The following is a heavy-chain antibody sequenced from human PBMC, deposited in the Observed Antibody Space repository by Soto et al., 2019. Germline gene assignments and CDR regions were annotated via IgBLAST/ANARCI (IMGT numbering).Heavy chain of an antibody. CDR2: INSDGSST. V-gene: IGHV3-74*01. J-gene: IGHJ4*02. D-gene: IGHD1-1*01. CDR1: GFTFSNYW. Sequence: PGGSLRLSCAASGFTFSNYWMHWVRQAPGKGLVWVSRINSDGSSTSYADSVKGRFTISRDNAKNTLYLQLDSLRAEDTAVYYCARNIGGKEATGNMGFDLWGQGTPVTVSS. CDR3: ARNIGGKEATGNMGFDL.